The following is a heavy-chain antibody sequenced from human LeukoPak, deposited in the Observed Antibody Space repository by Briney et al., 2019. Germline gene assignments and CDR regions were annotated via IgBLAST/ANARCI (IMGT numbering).Heavy chain of an antibody. J-gene: IGHJ4*02. CDR2: VYYSGST. CDR1: GGSISSYY. D-gene: IGHD6-13*01. V-gene: IGHV4-59*12. CDR3: ARVHSSSWYGSEYYFDY. Sequence: PSETLSLTCTVSGGSISSYYWSWIRQPPGKGLEWIGYVYYSGSTNYNPSLESRVTISVDTSKNQFSLKLSSVTAADTAVYYCARVHSSSWYGSEYYFDYWGQGTLVTVSS.